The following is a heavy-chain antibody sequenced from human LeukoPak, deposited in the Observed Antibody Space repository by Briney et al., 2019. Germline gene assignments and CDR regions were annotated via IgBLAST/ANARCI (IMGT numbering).Heavy chain of an antibody. Sequence: SETLSLTCTVSGGSISIYYWSWIRQPPGKGLEWIGYIYYSGSTNYNPSLKSRVTISVDTSKNPFSLKLSSVTAADTAVYYCARESAHYDSSGYYRVFDIWGQGTMVTVSS. V-gene: IGHV4-59*01. CDR3: ARESAHYDSSGYYRVFDI. D-gene: IGHD3-22*01. CDR2: IYYSGST. CDR1: GGSISIYY. J-gene: IGHJ3*02.